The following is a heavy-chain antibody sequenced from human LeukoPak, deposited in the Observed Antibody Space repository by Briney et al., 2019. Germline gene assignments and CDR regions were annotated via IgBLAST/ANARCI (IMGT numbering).Heavy chain of an antibody. Sequence: GGSLRLSCAASGFTFSSYEMNWVRQAPGKGLEWVSYISSSGSTIHYADSVKGRFTISKDNAKNSLYLQMNSLRAEDTAVYYCSELGITMIGGVWGKGTTVTISS. CDR3: SELGITMIGGV. J-gene: IGHJ6*04. V-gene: IGHV3-48*03. CDR2: ISSSGSTI. D-gene: IGHD3-10*02. CDR1: GFTFSSYE.